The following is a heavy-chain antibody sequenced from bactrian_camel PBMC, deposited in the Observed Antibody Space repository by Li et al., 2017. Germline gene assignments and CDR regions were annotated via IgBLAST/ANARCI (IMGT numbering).Heavy chain of an antibody. V-gene: IGHV3S31*01. Sequence: DVQLVESGGGSVQTGGSLRLSCIASGDTFATYSMGWFRQGPEKEREWVAHLYTVGVSKYYADSVKGRFTISQDNARNTLYLQMNNLKPEDTAMYRCAAGNRFGYSILDPARYNYWGQGTQVTVS. CDR1: GDTFATYS. J-gene: IGHJ4*01. D-gene: IGHD1*01. CDR2: LYTVGVSK. CDR3: AAGNRFGYSILDPARYNY.